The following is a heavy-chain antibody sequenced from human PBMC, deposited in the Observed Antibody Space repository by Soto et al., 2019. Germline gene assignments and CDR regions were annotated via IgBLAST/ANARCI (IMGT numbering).Heavy chain of an antibody. V-gene: IGHV1-69*13. CDR3: ARATRGYGGNAGFDAFDI. CDR2: IIPIFGTA. CDR1: GGTFSSYA. Sequence: GASVKVSCKASGGTFSSYAISWVRQAPGQGLEWMGGIIPIFGTANYAQKFQGRVTITADESTSTAYMELSSLRSEDTAVYYCARATRGYGGNAGFDAFDIWGQGTMVPVSS. J-gene: IGHJ3*02. D-gene: IGHD4-17*01.